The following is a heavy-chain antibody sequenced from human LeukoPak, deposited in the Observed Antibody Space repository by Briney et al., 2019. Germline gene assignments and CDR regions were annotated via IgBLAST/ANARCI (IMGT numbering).Heavy chain of an antibody. CDR3: ARATYYYGSGSYFKDFYYYYGMDV. V-gene: IGHV3-21*01. D-gene: IGHD3-10*01. CDR1: GFTFSSYS. J-gene: IGHJ6*02. CDR2: ISSSSSYI. Sequence: TGGSLRLSCAASGFTFSSYSMNWVRQAPGKGLEWVSSISSSSSYIYYADSVKGRFTISRDNAKNSLYLQMNSLRAEDTAVYYCARATYYYGSGSYFKDFYYYYGMDVWGQGTTVTVSS.